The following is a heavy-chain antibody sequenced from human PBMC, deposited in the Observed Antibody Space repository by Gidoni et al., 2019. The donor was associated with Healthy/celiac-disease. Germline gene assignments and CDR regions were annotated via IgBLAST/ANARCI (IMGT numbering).Heavy chain of an antibody. D-gene: IGHD3-22*01. CDR3: AKESGDYYDSSGYYYEVDY. CDR1: GLTSSSSC. J-gene: IGHJ4*02. CDR2: ISYDGSNK. Sequence: QVQLVESGGGVVQPGRSLRISCAAPGLTSSSSCMHWVRPAPGTGLEWLSVISYDGSNKYYADSVKGRFTISIANSKNTLYLQMSSLRAEDTAVYYCAKESGDYYDSSGYYYEVDYWGQGTLVTVSS. V-gene: IGHV3-30*18.